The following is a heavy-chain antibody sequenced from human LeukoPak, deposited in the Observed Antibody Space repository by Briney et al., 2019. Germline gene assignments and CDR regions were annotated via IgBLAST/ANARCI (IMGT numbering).Heavy chain of an antibody. CDR3: ARDNWGSDY. V-gene: IGHV3-30-3*01. D-gene: IGHD7-27*01. Sequence: GGSLRLSCAASGFNFSNYAMHWVRQAPGKGLEWVAVISLDGSNKYYVDSVKGRFTITRDNSKNTLYLQMNSLRVEDTAAYYCARDNWGSDYWGQGTLVTVSS. CDR1: GFNFSNYA. CDR2: ISLDGSNK. J-gene: IGHJ4*02.